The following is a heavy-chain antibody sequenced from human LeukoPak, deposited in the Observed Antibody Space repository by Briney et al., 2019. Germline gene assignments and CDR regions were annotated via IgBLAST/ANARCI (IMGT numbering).Heavy chain of an antibody. D-gene: IGHD3-3*01. V-gene: IGHV3-53*01. CDR3: AGQLRFWGDYYMDV. CDR2: VYSGGDR. Sequence: GGSLRLSSAASGFVVSSNYMTWFRQAPGKGLEWVSVVYSGGDRYYTDSVKGRFTISRDNSENTLYLQMNSLRAEDTAVYYCAGQLRFWGDYYMDVWGTGTTVTASS. CDR1: GFVVSSNY. J-gene: IGHJ6*03.